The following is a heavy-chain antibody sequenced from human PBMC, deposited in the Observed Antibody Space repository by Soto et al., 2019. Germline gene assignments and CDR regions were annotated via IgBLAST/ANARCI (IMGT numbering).Heavy chain of an antibody. CDR2: INTGNGNT. D-gene: IGHD6-13*01. Sequence: QVQLVQSGAEVKKPGASVNVSCKASGYTFTTYSIYWVRQAPGQRLEWMGWINTGNGNTKFSQRFQGRVSITRDTSASTAYMELRSLRSEDTAVYFCARDPLTNSWSRNWFDPWGQGTLVTVSS. V-gene: IGHV1-3*04. CDR3: ARDPLTNSWSRNWFDP. J-gene: IGHJ5*02. CDR1: GYTFTTYS.